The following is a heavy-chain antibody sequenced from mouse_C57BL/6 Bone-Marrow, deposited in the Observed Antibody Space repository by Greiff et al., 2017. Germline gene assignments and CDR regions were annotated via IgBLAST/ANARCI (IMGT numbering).Heavy chain of an antibody. CDR3: ARWNPWFAY. J-gene: IGHJ3*01. CDR1: GYAFTNSL. V-gene: IGHV1-54*01. CDR2: INPGSGGT. Sequence: QVQLKQSGAELVRPGTSVKVSCKVSGYAFTNSLIEWVKQRPGQGLVWIGVINPGSGGTNYNEKFKGKATLTADKSSSTAYMQLSSLTSEDSAVYFCARWNPWFAYWGQGTLVTVSA.